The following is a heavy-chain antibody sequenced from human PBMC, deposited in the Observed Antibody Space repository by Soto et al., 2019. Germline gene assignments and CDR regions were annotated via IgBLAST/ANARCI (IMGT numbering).Heavy chain of an antibody. CDR2: IWYDGSNK. V-gene: IGHV3-33*01. CDR1: GLTFSSYG. CDR3: AREGGDSSSWGFGWFDP. D-gene: IGHD6-13*01. J-gene: IGHJ5*02. Sequence: QVQLVESGGGVVQPGRSLRLSCAASGLTFSSYGMHWVRQAPGKGLEWVAVIWYDGSNKYYADSVKGRFTISRDNFKNTLYLQMNSLRAEDTAVYYCAREGGDSSSWGFGWFDPWGQGTLVTVSS.